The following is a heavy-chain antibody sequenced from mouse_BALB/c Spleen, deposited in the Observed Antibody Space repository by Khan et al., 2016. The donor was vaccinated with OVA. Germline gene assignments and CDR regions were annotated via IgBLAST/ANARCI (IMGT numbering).Heavy chain of an antibody. Sequence: QVQLQQSGPEVVKPGASLKVSCQASGYNFTYYIIGWVKQSTRQGLEWIGDIFPGSDTPYYNEKFKDKATLTADKSSNTAYMQLSSLTSEDSAVYFCARGGYSVFSYWGQGTLVTVSA. CDR3: ARGGYSVFSY. D-gene: IGHD2-3*01. CDR1: GYNFTYYI. J-gene: IGHJ3*01. CDR2: IFPGSDTP. V-gene: IGHV1-81*01.